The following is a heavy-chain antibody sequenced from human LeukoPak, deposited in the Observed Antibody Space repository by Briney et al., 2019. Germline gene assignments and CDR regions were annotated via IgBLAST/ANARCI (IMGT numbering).Heavy chain of an antibody. D-gene: IGHD1-26*01. V-gene: IGHV1-46*01. CDR2: INPTGGST. J-gene: IGHJ6*03. CDR3: ARGGYNGAGYYYYYMDV. CDR1: GYTFTGYY. Sequence: ASVKVSCKASGYTFTGYYMHWVRQAPGQGLEWMGIINPTGGSTSYAQKFQGRVTMTRDMSTSTVYMELSSLRSEDTAVYYCARGGYNGAGYYYYYMDVWGKGTTVTVSS.